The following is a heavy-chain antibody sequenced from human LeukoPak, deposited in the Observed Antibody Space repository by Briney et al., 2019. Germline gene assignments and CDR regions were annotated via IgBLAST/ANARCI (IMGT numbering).Heavy chain of an antibody. J-gene: IGHJ4*02. CDR1: GGIFNPYA. V-gene: IGHV1-69*01. CDR2: IIAIFGTV. D-gene: IGHD2-15*01. Sequence: SVRVSCKASGGIFNPYAITWVRQAPGQGLEWMGGIIAIFGTVTYAQKFQGRVTITADESTSTAYMELSSLRSEDTAVYYCATDPYCSGGSCYVFDYWGQGTLVTVSS. CDR3: ATDPYCSGGSCYVFDY.